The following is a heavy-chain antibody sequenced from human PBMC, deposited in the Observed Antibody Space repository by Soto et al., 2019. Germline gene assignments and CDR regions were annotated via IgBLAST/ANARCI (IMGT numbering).Heavy chain of an antibody. Sequence: QVQLVHSGAELKKPGASVKVSCKASGYTFTAYAMHWVRQAPGQGLEWMGWSNPNSGDATYAQKFQGRVTMTMDTSITTAYMELSSLSYDDTAVYYCASEAYAVLALDYWGQGNLVTVSS. CDR3: ASEAYAVLALDY. J-gene: IGHJ4*02. CDR2: SNPNSGDA. D-gene: IGHD4-17*01. CDR1: GYTFTAYA. V-gene: IGHV1-2*02.